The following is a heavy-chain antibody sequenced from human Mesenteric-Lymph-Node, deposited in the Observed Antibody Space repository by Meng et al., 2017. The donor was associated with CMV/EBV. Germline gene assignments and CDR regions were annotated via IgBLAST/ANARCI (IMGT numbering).Heavy chain of an antibody. CDR2: ISYEGGYR. CDR3: ARVLIQYSNYDWYFDP. D-gene: IGHD4-11*01. CDR1: GFTFSNYG. Sequence: GESLKISCAASGFTFSNYGMHWVRQAPGMGLEWVAVISYEGGYRNYADSVKGRFTISRDNSKNTLYLQMNSLRPEDTAVYFCARVLIQYSNYDWYFDPWGQGTLVTVSS. V-gene: IGHV3-30*04. J-gene: IGHJ5*02.